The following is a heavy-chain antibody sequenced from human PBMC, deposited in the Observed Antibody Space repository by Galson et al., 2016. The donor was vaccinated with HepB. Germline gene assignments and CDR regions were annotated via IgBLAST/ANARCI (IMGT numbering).Heavy chain of an antibody. D-gene: IGHD1-7*01. CDR1: GDSVSSTSAN. V-gene: IGHV6-1*01. CDR2: TYYKSKWYN. Sequence: CAISGDSVSSTSANWNWIRQSPSRGLEWLGRTYYKSKWYNDYAVSVHSRITINPDTSKNQYSLQLDSMTPEDTAVYYCARTSPFNTGTFDYWGQGTLVTVSS. CDR3: ARTSPFNTGTFDY. J-gene: IGHJ4*02.